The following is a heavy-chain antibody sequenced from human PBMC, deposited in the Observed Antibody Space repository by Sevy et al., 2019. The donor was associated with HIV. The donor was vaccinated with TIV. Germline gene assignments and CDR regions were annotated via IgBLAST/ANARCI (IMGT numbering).Heavy chain of an antibody. V-gene: IGHV1-69*06. J-gene: IGHJ1*01. CDR2: IVPIFSTA. D-gene: IGHD2-2*01. CDR1: GGIFGSHA. Sequence: ASVKVSCKASGGIFGSHAINWVRQTPGQGLEWVGVIVPIFSTANYAQKFQGRVTITADISTNTAYMEMRSLRSDDTAVYYCARPPLHKTGSRYFQHWGQGTLVTVSS. CDR3: ARPPLHKTGSRYFQH.